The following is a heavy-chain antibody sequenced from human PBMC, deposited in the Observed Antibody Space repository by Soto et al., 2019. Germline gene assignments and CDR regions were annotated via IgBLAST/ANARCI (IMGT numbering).Heavy chain of an antibody. J-gene: IGHJ5*02. D-gene: IGHD4-17*01. CDR1: GFPVSSNY. CDR2: MYSGGST. CDR3: ARGLRGPSPFDP. V-gene: IGHV3-53*01. Sequence: EVQLVESGGGLIQPGGSLRLSCAASGFPVSSNYMSWVRQAPGKGLEWVSIMYSGGSTYYSDSVKGRFIISRDNSKNTLYLQMNSLRVEDTAVYYCARGLRGPSPFDPWGQGTLVTVSS.